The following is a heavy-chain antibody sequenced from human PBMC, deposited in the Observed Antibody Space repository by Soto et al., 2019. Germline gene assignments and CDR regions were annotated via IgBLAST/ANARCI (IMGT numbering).Heavy chain of an antibody. J-gene: IGHJ4*02. D-gene: IGHD5-18*01. CDR2: INHLTTT. CDR1: GGSFSSYH. V-gene: IGHV4-34*01. CDR3: ARGYDTALAPIF. Sequence: SETLSLTCAAYGGSFSSYHWSWIRQTPGKGLEWIGEINHLTTTNYNPSLKSRVIISLDTPKNQFSLKLSSVAAADTAVYYCARGYDTALAPIFWGQGILVTVSS.